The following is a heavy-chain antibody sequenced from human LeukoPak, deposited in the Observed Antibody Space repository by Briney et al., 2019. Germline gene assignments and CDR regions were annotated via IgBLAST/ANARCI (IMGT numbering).Heavy chain of an antibody. V-gene: IGHV1-2*02. D-gene: IGHD3-3*01. Sequence: ASVKVSCKASGYTFTGYYMHWVRQAPGQGLEWMGWINPNSGGTNYAQKFQGGVTMTRDTSISTAYMELSRLRSDDTAVYYCARTYYDFWSGYYGLDYWGQGTVVTVSS. CDR2: INPNSGGT. CDR1: GYTFTGYY. J-gene: IGHJ4*02. CDR3: ARTYYDFWSGYYGLDY.